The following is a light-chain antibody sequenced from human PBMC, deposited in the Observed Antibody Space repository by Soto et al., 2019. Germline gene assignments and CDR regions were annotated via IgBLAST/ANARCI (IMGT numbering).Light chain of an antibody. Sequence: QSALTQPASVSGSPGQSITISCTVTCSDVGLYDYVSWYQQHPGKAPQLMIYAVSNRPSGVSNRFSASKSGNTASLFISGLQAEDEADYYCSSYTSDSSYVFGSGTKVTVL. J-gene: IGLJ1*01. V-gene: IGLV2-14*01. CDR1: CSDVGLYDY. CDR3: SSYTSDSSYV. CDR2: AVS.